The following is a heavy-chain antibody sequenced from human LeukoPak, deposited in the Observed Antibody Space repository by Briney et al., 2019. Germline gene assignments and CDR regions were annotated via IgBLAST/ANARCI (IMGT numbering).Heavy chain of an antibody. Sequence: SETLSLTCTVSGGSISSGGYYWSWIRQHPGKGLEWIGYIYYSGSTYYNPSLKSRVTISVDTSKNQFSLKLSSVTAADTAVYYCAVGVVPAAIQLPSYFDNWAPGILVTVPS. CDR2: IYYSGST. V-gene: IGHV4-31*03. CDR1: GGSISSGGYY. D-gene: IGHD2-2*01. CDR3: AVGVVPAAIQLPSYFDN. J-gene: IGHJ4*03.